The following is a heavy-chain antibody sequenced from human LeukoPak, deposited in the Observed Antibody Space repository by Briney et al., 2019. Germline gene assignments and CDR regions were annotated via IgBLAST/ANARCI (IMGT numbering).Heavy chain of an antibody. CDR1: GFTFSSYA. Sequence: GGSLRLSCAASGFTFSSYAMHWVRQAPGKGLEWVAVISYDGSNKYYADSVKGRFTISRDNSKNTLYLQMNSLRAEDTAVYYCARAYGDYPLDIWGQGTMVTVSS. CDR2: ISYDGSNK. J-gene: IGHJ3*02. CDR3: ARAYGDYPLDI. V-gene: IGHV3-30-3*01. D-gene: IGHD4-17*01.